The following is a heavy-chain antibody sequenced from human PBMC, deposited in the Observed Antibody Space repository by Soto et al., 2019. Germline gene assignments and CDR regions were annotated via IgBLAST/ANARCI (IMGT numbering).Heavy chain of an antibody. D-gene: IGHD3-3*02. CDR3: AIASRSASTHY. V-gene: IGHV4-31*03. CDR1: GGSISTDGYY. CDR2: IYHSGTT. Sequence: QVQLRESGPGLVKPSQTLSLTCTVSGGSISTDGYYWSWIRQHPGKGLEWIGYIYHSGTTYYSPSLKSRVTLSVDASNNQYSLRLTSVTAADTAVYYFAIASRSASTHYWGQVTLVTVSS. J-gene: IGHJ4*02.